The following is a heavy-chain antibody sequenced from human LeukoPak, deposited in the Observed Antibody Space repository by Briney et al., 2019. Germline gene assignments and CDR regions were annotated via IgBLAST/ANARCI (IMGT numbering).Heavy chain of an antibody. J-gene: IGHJ4*02. D-gene: IGHD3-22*01. CDR1: GFTFSSYA. V-gene: IGHV3-23*01. CDR2: ISGSGGST. Sequence: AGGSLRLSCAASGFTFSSYAMSWVRQAPGKGLEWVSAISGSGGSTYYADSVKGRFTISRDNSKNTLYLQMNSLRAEDTAVYYRAKDSSGYYDSSGQFDYWGQGTLVTVSS. CDR3: AKDSSGYYDSSGQFDY.